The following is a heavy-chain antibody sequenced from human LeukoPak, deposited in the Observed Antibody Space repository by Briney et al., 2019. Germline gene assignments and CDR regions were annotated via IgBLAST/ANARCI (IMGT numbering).Heavy chain of an antibody. CDR3: ARDNAGCSSTSCLNWFDP. D-gene: IGHD2-2*01. CDR1: GGTFSSYA. Sequence: SVKVSCKASGGTFSSYAISWVRQAPGQGLEWMGGIIPIFGTANYAQKFQGRVTITADESTSTAYMELSSLRSEDTAVYYCARDNAGCSSTSCLNWFDPWGQGTLVTVSS. CDR2: IIPIFGTA. J-gene: IGHJ5*02. V-gene: IGHV1-69*01.